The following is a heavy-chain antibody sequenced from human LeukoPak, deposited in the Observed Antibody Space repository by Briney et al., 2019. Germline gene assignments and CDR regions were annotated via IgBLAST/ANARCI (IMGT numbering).Heavy chain of an antibody. Sequence: GGSLRLSCAASGFTFSTYSMNWVRQAPGKGLEWVSYISSSSSGIYYTDSVKGRFTISRDNAKSALYLQMNSLRAEDTAVYYCAGGYFDSSSSPTGDYWGQGTLVTVSS. J-gene: IGHJ4*02. CDR3: AGGYFDSSSSPTGDY. V-gene: IGHV3-48*01. D-gene: IGHD3-22*01. CDR2: ISSSSSGI. CDR1: GFTFSTYS.